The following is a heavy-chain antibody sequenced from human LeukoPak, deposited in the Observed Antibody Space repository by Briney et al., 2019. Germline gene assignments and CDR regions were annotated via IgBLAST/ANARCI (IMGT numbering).Heavy chain of an antibody. CDR1: GFIFRDYR. CDR3: ARDSFSMVRGVIFGF. Sequence: GGSLRLSCAASGFIFRDYRMNWVRQAPGKGLEWVAYIKHDGSEKYYVDSVKGRFTISRDNAKNSLSLQMNSLRAEDTAVYYCARDSFSMVRGVIFGFWGQGILVTVSS. J-gene: IGHJ4*02. D-gene: IGHD3-10*01. V-gene: IGHV3-7*01. CDR2: IKHDGSEK.